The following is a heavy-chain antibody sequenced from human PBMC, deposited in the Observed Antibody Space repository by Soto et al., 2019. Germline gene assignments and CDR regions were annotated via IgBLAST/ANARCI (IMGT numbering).Heavy chain of an antibody. Sequence: QVQLVESGGGVVQPGTSLRLSCTASGFKFSYYGMHWVRQGPGKGLEWVAVIWYDGGRDYYSESVEGRFTISRDHFKNTVYLEMNSPRVEDTAVYYCGRGTSHFYYYMDVWGEGTTVTVSS. D-gene: IGHD3-16*01. J-gene: IGHJ6*03. V-gene: IGHV3-33*01. CDR3: GRGTSHFYYYMDV. CDR1: GFKFSYYG. CDR2: IWYDGGRD.